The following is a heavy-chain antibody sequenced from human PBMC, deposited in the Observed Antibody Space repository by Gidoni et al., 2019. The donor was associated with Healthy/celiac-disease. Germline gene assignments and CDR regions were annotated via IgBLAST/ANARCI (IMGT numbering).Heavy chain of an antibody. V-gene: IGHV3-53*01. J-gene: IGHJ3*02. CDR1: GFTVSSNY. CDR2: IYSGGST. D-gene: IGHD3-22*01. Sequence: EVQLVESGGGLIQPGGSLRLSCAASGFTVSSNYMSWVRQAPGKGLEWVSVIYSGGSTYYADSVKGRFTISRDNSKNTLYLQMNSLRAEDTAVYYCARDAPYDSIVSGAFDIWGQGTMVTVSS. CDR3: ARDAPYDSIVSGAFDI.